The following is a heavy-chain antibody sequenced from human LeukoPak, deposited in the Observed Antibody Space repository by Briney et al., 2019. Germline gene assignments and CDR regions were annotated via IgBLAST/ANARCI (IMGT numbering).Heavy chain of an antibody. Sequence: GGSLRLSCAASGFTFSDYYMSWIRQAPGKGLEGVSYISSSGSTIYYADSVKGRFTISRDNAKNSLYLQMNSLRAEDTAVYYCARDPRPAYCSGGSCYSGAFDIWGQGTMVTVSS. V-gene: IGHV3-11*04. CDR1: GFTFSDYY. CDR2: ISSSGSTI. J-gene: IGHJ3*02. CDR3: ARDPRPAYCSGGSCYSGAFDI. D-gene: IGHD2-15*01.